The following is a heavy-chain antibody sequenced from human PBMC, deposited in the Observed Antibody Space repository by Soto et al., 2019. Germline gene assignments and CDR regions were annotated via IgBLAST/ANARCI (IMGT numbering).Heavy chain of an antibody. CDR1: GFTFSSYA. Sequence: GSLRLSCAASGFTFSSYAMSWVRQAPGKGLEWVSAISGSGGSTYYADSVKGRFTISRDNSKNTLYLQMNSLRAEDTAVYYCTKGLGVLNPGWYFDYWGQGTLVTVSS. CDR2: ISGSGGST. CDR3: TKGLGVLNPGWYFDY. D-gene: IGHD6-19*01. J-gene: IGHJ4*02. V-gene: IGHV3-23*01.